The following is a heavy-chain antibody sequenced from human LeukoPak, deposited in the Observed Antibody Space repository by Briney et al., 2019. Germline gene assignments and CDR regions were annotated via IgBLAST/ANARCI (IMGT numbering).Heavy chain of an antibody. CDR1: GFTFSSYW. D-gene: IGHD5-12*01. J-gene: IGHJ4*02. V-gene: IGHV3-7*01. CDR2: IKQDGSEK. Sequence: GGSLRLSCAASGFTFSSYWVSWVRQTPGKGLEWVAIIKQDGSEKYYVDSVKGRFTISRDNAKNSLYLQMNSLRAEDTAVYYCARDPGGYSGYDVDYWGQGTLVTVSS. CDR3: ARDPGGYSGYDVDY.